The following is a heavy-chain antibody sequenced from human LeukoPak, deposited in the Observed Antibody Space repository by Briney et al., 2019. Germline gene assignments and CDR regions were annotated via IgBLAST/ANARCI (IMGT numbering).Heavy chain of an antibody. CDR1: GFTFSSYA. CDR3: ARGVVPAPRVRGSYYGMDV. D-gene: IGHD2-2*01. J-gene: IGHJ6*02. V-gene: IGHV3-30*14. CDR2: ISYDGSNK. Sequence: PGRSLRLSCAASGFTFSSYAMHWVRQAPGKGLEWVAVISYDGSNKYYADSVKGRFTISRDNSKNTLYLQMNSLRAEDTAVYYCARGVVPAPRVRGSYYGMDVWGQGTTVTVSS.